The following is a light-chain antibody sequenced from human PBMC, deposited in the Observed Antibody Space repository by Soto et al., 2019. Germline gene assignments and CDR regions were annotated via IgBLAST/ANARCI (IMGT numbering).Light chain of an antibody. CDR1: SSDVGGYDY. CDR3: TSYTSTTTVV. Sequence: SALTQPASVSGSPGPSITISFSGTSSDVGGYDYVSWYQQHPGKAPKLMIYDVSSRPSGVSNRLSGSKSGNTASLTISGLQAEDEADYYCTSYTSTTTVVFGGGTKVTVL. J-gene: IGLJ2*01. V-gene: IGLV2-14*01. CDR2: DVS.